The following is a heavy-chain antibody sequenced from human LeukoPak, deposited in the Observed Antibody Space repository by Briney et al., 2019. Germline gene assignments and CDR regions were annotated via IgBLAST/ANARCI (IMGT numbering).Heavy chain of an antibody. CDR1: GFTFSSYA. D-gene: IGHD4-11*01. CDR3: AKDYSRWRGFDPGDHFDF. Sequence: PGGSLRLSCAASGFTFSSYAMSWVRQAPGKGLEWVSGIVESGGSTSYADSVKGRFTISRDNSKNTLYLQMKSLRAEDTALYYCAKDYSRWRGFDPGDHFDFWGQGTLVTVSS. J-gene: IGHJ4*02. CDR2: IVESGGST. V-gene: IGHV3-23*01.